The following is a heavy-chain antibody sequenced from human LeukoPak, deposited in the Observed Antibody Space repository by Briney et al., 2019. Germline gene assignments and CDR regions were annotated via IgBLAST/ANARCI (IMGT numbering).Heavy chain of an antibody. CDR3: ASEDCSSTSCYRYYYYMDV. V-gene: IGHV1-69*13. Sequence: ASVKVSCKASGGTFSSYAISWVRQAPGQGLEWIGGIIPIFGTANYAQKFQGRVTITADESTSTAYMELSSLRSEDTAVYYCASEDCSSTSCYRYYYYMDVWGKGTTVTVSS. D-gene: IGHD2-2*01. CDR2: IIPIFGTA. CDR1: GGTFSSYA. J-gene: IGHJ6*03.